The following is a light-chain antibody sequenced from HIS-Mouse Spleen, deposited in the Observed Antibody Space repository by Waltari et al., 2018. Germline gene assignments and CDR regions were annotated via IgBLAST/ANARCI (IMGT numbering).Light chain of an antibody. V-gene: IGKV1-5*03. CDR2: KAS. CDR3: KQYNSYWT. Sequence: DIQMTQSPSTLSASVGDRVTITCRASQSISSWLAWYQQKPGKAPKLLIYKASSLESGVPSRFSSSGSGTEFTLTISSLQPDDFATYYCKQYNSYWTFGQGTKVEIK. CDR1: QSISSW. J-gene: IGKJ1*01.